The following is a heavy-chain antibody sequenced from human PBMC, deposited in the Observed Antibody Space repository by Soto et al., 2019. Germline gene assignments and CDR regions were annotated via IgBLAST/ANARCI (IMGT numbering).Heavy chain of an antibody. Sequence: LRLSCAASGFTFDDYAMHWVRQAPGKGLEWVSGISWNSGSIGYADSVKGRFTISRDNAKNSLYLQMNSLRAEDTALYYCAKDSGSYYGHDAFDIWGQGTMVTVSS. CDR1: GFTFDDYA. J-gene: IGHJ3*02. CDR3: AKDSGSYYGHDAFDI. V-gene: IGHV3-9*01. D-gene: IGHD1-26*01. CDR2: ISWNSGSI.